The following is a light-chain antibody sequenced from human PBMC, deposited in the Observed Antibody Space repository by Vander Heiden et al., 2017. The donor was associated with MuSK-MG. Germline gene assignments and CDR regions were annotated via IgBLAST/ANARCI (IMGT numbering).Light chain of an antibody. CDR3: CSYAGSRLYV. V-gene: IGLV2-23*02. CDR2: DVT. CDR1: SSDIGNYDL. J-gene: IGLJ1*01. Sequence: QSALTQPASVSGSPGQSITSSCTGTSSDIGNYDLVSWYQQAPGRAPKLILYDVTERPSGVSHRFSGSKSGSTASLTISALQAEDEADYYCCSYAGSRLYVFGGGTELTVL.